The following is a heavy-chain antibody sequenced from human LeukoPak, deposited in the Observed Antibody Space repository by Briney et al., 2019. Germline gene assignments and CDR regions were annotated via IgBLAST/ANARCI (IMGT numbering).Heavy chain of an antibody. CDR1: GFTFSSYA. J-gene: IGHJ6*02. CDR3: ARDRLGCSSTSCYGQYYYYGMDV. V-gene: IGHV3-23*01. CDR2: ISGSGGST. Sequence: PGGSLRLSCAASGFTFSSYAMSWVRQAPGKGLEWVSAISGSGGSTYCADSVKGRFTISRDNSKNTLYLQMNSLRAEDTAVYYCARDRLGCSSTSCYGQYYYYGMDVWGQGTTVTVSS. D-gene: IGHD2-2*01.